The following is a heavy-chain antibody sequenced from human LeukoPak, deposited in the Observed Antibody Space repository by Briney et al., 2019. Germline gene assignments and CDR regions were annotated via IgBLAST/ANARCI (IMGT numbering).Heavy chain of an antibody. CDR2: ISSSSSTI. CDR3: ARDLPTFDY. CDR1: GFTFSSYS. Sequence: GGSLRLSCAASGFTFSSYSMTWVRQAPGKGLEWVSYISSSSSTIYYADSVKGRFTISRDNAKNSLYLQMNSLRAEDTAVYYCARDLPTFDYWGQGTLVTVSS. V-gene: IGHV3-48*01. J-gene: IGHJ4*02.